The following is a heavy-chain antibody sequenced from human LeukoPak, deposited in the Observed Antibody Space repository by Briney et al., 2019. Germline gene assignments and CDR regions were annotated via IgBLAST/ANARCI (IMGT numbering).Heavy chain of an antibody. D-gene: IGHD3-3*01. Sequence: GGSLRLSCAASGFTFSDYWMTWVRQAPGRGLERMANIKEDGSETYYLDSVEGRFTISRDNAKNSLYLQMNSLRAEDTAVYYCARATIFGVVSALGPLDSWGQGTLVTVSS. CDR2: IKEDGSET. CDR3: ARATIFGVVSALGPLDS. J-gene: IGHJ4*02. CDR1: GFTFSDYW. V-gene: IGHV3-7*01.